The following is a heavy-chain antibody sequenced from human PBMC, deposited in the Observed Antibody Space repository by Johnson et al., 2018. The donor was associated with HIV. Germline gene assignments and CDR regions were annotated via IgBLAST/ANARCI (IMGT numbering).Heavy chain of an antibody. V-gene: IGHV3-30-3*01. CDR1: GFTFISYA. J-gene: IGHJ3*02. D-gene: IGHD6-19*01. CDR2: ISYDGSNK. CDR3: ASSVVAGLGDGFDI. Sequence: QVQLLESGGGVVQPGRSLRLSCAASGFTFISYAMHWVRQAPGKGLAWVALISYDGSNKYDADSVKGRFTISRDNAKNALYLQMKSLRAEDTALYYCASSVVAGLGDGFDIWGQGTMVTVSS.